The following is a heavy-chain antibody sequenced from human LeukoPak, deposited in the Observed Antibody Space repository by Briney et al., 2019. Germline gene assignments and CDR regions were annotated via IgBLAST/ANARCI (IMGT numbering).Heavy chain of an antibody. J-gene: IGHJ6*03. D-gene: IGHD3-3*01. Sequence: ASVKVSCKASGYTFTSYGISWVRQAPGQGLEWMGWISVYNGNTNYAQKLQGRVTMTTDTSTSTAYMELRSLRSDDTAVYYCARDRRYDFWSGYYGYYYYYYMDVWGKGTTVTVSS. V-gene: IGHV1-18*01. CDR3: ARDRRYDFWSGYYGYYYYYYMDV. CDR1: GYTFTSYG. CDR2: ISVYNGNT.